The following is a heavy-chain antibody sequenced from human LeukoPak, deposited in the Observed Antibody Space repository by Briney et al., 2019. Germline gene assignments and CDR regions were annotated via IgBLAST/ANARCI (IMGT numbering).Heavy chain of an antibody. CDR3: ARDGLNTMVRGKIHYNYMDV. CDR2: MNPNSGDT. Sequence: ASVKVSCKASGYTYTSYDINWVRQATGQGLEWIGWMNPNSGDTGYVQKFQGRVTMTRNTSISTAYMELSSLRSEDTAVYYCARDGLNTMVRGKIHYNYMDVWGKGTTVSISS. D-gene: IGHD3-10*01. CDR1: GYTYTSYD. V-gene: IGHV1-8*01. J-gene: IGHJ6*03.